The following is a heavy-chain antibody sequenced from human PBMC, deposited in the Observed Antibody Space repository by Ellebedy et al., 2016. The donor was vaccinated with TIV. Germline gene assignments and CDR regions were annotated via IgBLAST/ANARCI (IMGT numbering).Heavy chain of an antibody. V-gene: IGHV3-23*01. CDR3: AKPMGPGGRFDAFDI. CDR2: ITGIGTST. D-gene: IGHD3-16*01. J-gene: IGHJ3*02. Sequence: GESLKISXAASGFTFSNYAMSWVRQAPGKGLEWVSAITGIGTSTYYADSEKGRFTISRDNSKNTLSLQMNSLRADDTAIYYCAKPMGPGGRFDAFDIWGQGTLVTVSS. CDR1: GFTFSNYA.